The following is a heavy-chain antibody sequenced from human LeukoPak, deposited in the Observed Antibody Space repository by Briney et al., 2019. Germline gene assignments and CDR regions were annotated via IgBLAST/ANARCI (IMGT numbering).Heavy chain of an antibody. V-gene: IGHV3-7*01. CDR3: ARERDGRFFDY. Sequence: TGGSLRLSCAVSGLTLRSYWMSWVRQAPGKGLEWVANINQEGSEKYFVDSVKGRFTISRDNAKNSLHLQMNTLRAEDTAVYYCARERDGRFFDYWGQGTLVTVSS. CDR2: INQEGSEK. D-gene: IGHD5-24*01. J-gene: IGHJ4*02. CDR1: GLTLRSYW.